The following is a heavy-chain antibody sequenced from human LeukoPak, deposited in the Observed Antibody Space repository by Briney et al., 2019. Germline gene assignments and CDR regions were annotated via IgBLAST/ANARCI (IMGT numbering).Heavy chain of an antibody. CDR2: IYYSGST. CDR1: GGSISSNSYY. J-gene: IGHJ5*02. D-gene: IGHD3-10*01. Sequence: SKTLSLTCTVSGGSISSNSYYWGWIRQPPGKGLEWIGSIYYSGSTYYNPSLKSRVTISVDTSKNQFSLKLSSVTAADTAVYYCASGSRSVSQYNWFDPWGQGTLVTVSS. CDR3: ASGSRSVSQYNWFDP. V-gene: IGHV4-39*01.